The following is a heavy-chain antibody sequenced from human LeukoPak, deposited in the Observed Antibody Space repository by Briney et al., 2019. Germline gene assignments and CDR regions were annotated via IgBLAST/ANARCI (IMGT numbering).Heavy chain of an antibody. J-gene: IGHJ5*01. CDR1: GFTFSSYA. CDR3: ARYNNYYDS. CDR2: ISIDGGNT. V-gene: IGHV3-64*01. Sequence: PGGSLRLSCAASGFTFSSYAMHWVRQAPGKGLEHVSAISIDGGNTFYSNSVKGRFIISRDNSKNTLYLQMGSLRAEDMAVYYCARYNNYYDSWGQGPLVTVSS.